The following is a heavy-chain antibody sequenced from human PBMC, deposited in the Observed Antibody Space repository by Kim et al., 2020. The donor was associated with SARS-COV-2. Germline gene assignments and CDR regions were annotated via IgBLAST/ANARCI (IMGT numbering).Heavy chain of an antibody. V-gene: IGHV3-9*01. CDR1: GFTFDDYA. D-gene: IGHD6-6*01. Sequence: GRSLRLSCAASGFTFDDYAMHWVRQAPGKGLEWVSGISWNSGSIGYADSVKGRFTISRDNAKNSLYLQMNSLRAEDTALYYCAKDKGSSPRGMDVWGQGTTVTVSS. CDR2: ISWNSGSI. J-gene: IGHJ6*02. CDR3: AKDKGSSPRGMDV.